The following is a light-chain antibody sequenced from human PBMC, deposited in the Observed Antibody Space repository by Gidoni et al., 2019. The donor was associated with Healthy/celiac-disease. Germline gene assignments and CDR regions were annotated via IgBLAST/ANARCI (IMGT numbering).Light chain of an antibody. CDR1: QSVSSN. CDR2: GAS. CDR3: QQYNNWPPLYT. J-gene: IGKJ2*01. Sequence: EIVMTQSPATLSVSPGERATLSCRASQSVSSNLAWYQQNPGQAPRLLIYGASTRATGIPARFSGSGSGTEFTLTISSLQSEDFAVYCCQQYNNWPPLYTFGQGTKLEIK. V-gene: IGKV3-15*01.